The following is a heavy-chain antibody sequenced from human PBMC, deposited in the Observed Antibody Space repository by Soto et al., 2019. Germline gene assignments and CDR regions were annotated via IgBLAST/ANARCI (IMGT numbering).Heavy chain of an antibody. V-gene: IGHV1-46*03. CDR1: GYTFTSYY. CDR3: ARGGRTGAIPSSIADLGNFDY. D-gene: IGHD6-6*01. Sequence: QVQLVQSGAEVKKPGASVKVSCKASGYTFTSYYMHWVRQAPGQGLEWMGIINPSGGSTSYAQKFQGRVTMTRDTSTSTVYMELSSLRSEDTAVYYCARGGRTGAIPSSIADLGNFDYWGQGTLVTVSS. J-gene: IGHJ4*02. CDR2: INPSGGST.